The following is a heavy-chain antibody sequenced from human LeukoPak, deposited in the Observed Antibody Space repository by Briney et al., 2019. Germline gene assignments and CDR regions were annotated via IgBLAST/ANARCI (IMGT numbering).Heavy chain of an antibody. D-gene: IGHD1-1*01. CDR3: ARRPGLERPYFDY. Sequence: GGSLRLSCTASGFTFSSYAMSWVRQAPGKGLQWVSTVSGSGGSTYYADSVKGRFTISRDNSKNTLYLQMNSLRADDTAVYYCARRPGLERPYFDYWGRGTLATVSS. CDR1: GFTFSSYA. J-gene: IGHJ4*02. CDR2: VSGSGGST. V-gene: IGHV3-23*01.